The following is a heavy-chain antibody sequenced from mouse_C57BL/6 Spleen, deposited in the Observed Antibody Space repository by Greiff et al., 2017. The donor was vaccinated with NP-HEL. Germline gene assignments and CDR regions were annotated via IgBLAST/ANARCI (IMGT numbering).Heavy chain of an antibody. CDR3: AREDSDYAPNYFEN. D-gene: IGHD2-5*01. CDR1: GYTFTSYG. J-gene: IGHJ2*01. V-gene: IGHV1-81*01. CDR2: IYPRSGNT. Sequence: QVQLQQSGAELARPGASVKLSCKASGYTFTSYGISWVKQRTGQGLEWIGEIYPRSGNTYYNEKFKGKATLTADKSSSTAYMELRSLTSEDSAVYICAREDSDYAPNYFENWGPGTTLTVSS.